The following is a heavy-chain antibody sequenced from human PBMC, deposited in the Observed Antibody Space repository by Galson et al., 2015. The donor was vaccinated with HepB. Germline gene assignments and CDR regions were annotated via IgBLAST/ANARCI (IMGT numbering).Heavy chain of an antibody. Sequence: SVKVSCKASGYTFTRYGISWVRQAPGQGLEWMGWISAYNGNINCSQKFQDRVTMTTDTSTSTAYINLRSLRSDDTAIYYCARDTGSTEEGRWERLLTQYYFGMDVWGQGTTVTVSS. V-gene: IGHV1-18*04. J-gene: IGHJ6*02. CDR3: ARDTGSTEEGRWERLLTQYYFGMDV. CDR2: ISAYNGNI. CDR1: GYTFTRYG. D-gene: IGHD1-26*01.